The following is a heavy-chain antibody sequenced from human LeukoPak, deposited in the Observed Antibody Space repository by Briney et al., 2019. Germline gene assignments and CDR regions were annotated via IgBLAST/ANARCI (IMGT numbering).Heavy chain of an antibody. D-gene: IGHD3-22*01. CDR3: ARVNYRSGYSNYFDC. CDR1: GGSISLGDYY. Sequence: SQTLSLTCSVSGGSISLGDYYWSSVRQPPGEGLEWFGYSCYSGSTYYNPSLKSQVNISVDTSKNQFALEQSSVTAADTAVYYWARVNYRSGYSNYFDCWGQGALVTVSS. CDR2: SCYSGST. J-gene: IGHJ4*02. V-gene: IGHV4-30-4*01.